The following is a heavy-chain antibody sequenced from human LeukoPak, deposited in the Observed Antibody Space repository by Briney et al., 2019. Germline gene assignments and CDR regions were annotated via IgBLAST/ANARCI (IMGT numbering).Heavy chain of an antibody. J-gene: IGHJ5*02. CDR2: ISSTGSYI. CDR1: GFTFSSYS. D-gene: IGHD2-15*01. V-gene: IGHV3-21*01. Sequence: PGGSLRLSCAAPGFTFSSYSMNWVRQAPGKGLEWVSSISSTGSYIYYTDSMKGRFTISRDNARNSLYLQMNSLRAEDTAVYYCAKDRCSGYSCYSPNLWGQGTLVTVSS. CDR3: AKDRCSGYSCYSPNL.